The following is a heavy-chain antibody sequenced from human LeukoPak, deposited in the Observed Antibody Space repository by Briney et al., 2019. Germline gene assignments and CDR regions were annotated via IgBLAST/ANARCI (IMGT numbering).Heavy chain of an antibody. J-gene: IGHJ3*02. V-gene: IGHV1-69*05. CDR1: GGTFSSYA. CDR2: IIPIFGTA. Sequence: SVKVSRKASGGTFSSYAISWVRQAPGQGLEWMGRIIPIFGTANYAQEFQGRVTITTDESTSTAYMELSSLRSEDTAVYYCARELPDIVAPDAFDIWGQGTMVTVS. CDR3: ARELPDIVAPDAFDI. D-gene: IGHD5-12*01.